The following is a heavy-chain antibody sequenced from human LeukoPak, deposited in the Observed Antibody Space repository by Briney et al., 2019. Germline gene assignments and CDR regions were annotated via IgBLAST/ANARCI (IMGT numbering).Heavy chain of an antibody. CDR3: ARDPSVAGFDY. CDR2: MNPNSGNT. V-gene: IGHV1-8*03. D-gene: IGHD5/OR15-5a*01. J-gene: IGHJ4*02. Sequence: ASVKVSCKASRYTFTSYDINWVRQATGQGLEWMGWMNPNSGNTGYAQKFQGRVTITRNTSISTAYMELSSLRSEDTAVYYCARDPSVAGFDYWGQGTLVTVSS. CDR1: RYTFTSYD.